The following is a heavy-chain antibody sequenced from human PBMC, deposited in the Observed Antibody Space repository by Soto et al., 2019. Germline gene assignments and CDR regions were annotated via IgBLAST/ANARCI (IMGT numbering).Heavy chain of an antibody. V-gene: IGHV3-33*01. Sequence: PGGSLRLSCAASGFTFSSYGMHWVRQAPGKGLEWVAVIWYDGSNKYYADSVKGRFTISRDNSKNTLYLQMNSLRAEDTAVYYCARDHYDFWSGPPFMDVWGQGTTVTVSS. CDR2: IWYDGSNK. CDR3: ARDHYDFWSGPPFMDV. CDR1: GFTFSSYG. J-gene: IGHJ6*02. D-gene: IGHD3-3*01.